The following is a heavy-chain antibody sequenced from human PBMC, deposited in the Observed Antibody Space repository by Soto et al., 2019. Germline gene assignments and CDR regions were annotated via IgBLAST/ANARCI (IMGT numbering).Heavy chain of an antibody. Sequence: QVQLQESGPGLVKPSETLSLTCTVSGGSISSYYWSWIRQPPGKGLEWIGYIYYSGSTNYNPSLKSRVTISVDTSKNQFSLKLSSVTAADMAVYYCARDMVRGARGYYYYYMDVWGKGTTVTVSS. D-gene: IGHD3-10*01. J-gene: IGHJ6*03. V-gene: IGHV4-59*01. CDR3: ARDMVRGARGYYYYYMDV. CDR1: GGSISSYY. CDR2: IYYSGST.